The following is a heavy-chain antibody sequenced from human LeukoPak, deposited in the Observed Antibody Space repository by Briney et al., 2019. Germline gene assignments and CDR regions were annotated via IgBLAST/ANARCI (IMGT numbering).Heavy chain of an antibody. CDR2: IIPIFGTA. CDR3: AGGITMVRGGPLWPPFDY. V-gene: IGHV1-69*06. CDR1: GGNISSYA. D-gene: IGHD3-10*01. J-gene: IGHJ4*02. Sequence: ASVKVSCKASGGNISSYAISWVRQAPGQGLEWMGGIIPIFGTANYAQKFQGRVTITADKSTSTAYMELSSLRSEDTAVYYCAGGITMVRGGPLWPPFDYWGQGTLVTVSS.